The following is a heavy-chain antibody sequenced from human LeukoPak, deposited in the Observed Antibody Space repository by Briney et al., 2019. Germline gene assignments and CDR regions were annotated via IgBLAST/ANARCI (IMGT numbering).Heavy chain of an antibody. V-gene: IGHV4-59*08. D-gene: IGHD2-21*01. CDR3: ARYLPHMALRDNWFDP. CDR2: ISYIGST. J-gene: IGHJ5*02. CDR1: DDSFSSHY. Sequence: SETLSLTCAVSDDSFSSHYWTWIRQPPGKGLEWIGYISYIGSTNYNPSLKSRVTISVDTSKNQFSLKLSSVTAADTAVYYCARYLPHMALRDNWFDPWGQGTLVTVSS.